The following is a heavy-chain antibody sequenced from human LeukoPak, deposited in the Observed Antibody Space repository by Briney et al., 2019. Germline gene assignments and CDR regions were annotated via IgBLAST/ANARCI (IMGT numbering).Heavy chain of an antibody. J-gene: IGHJ6*03. CDR3: ARGSYYDSSGYYYPFNYYYYYYMDV. Sequence: SETLSLTCAVYGGSFSGYYWSWIRQPPGKGLEWIGEINHSGSTNYNPSLKSRVTISVDTSKNQFSLKLSSATAAATAVYYCARGSYYDSSGYYYPFNYYYYYYMDVWGKGTTVTVSS. V-gene: IGHV4-34*01. CDR1: GGSFSGYY. D-gene: IGHD3-22*01. CDR2: INHSGST.